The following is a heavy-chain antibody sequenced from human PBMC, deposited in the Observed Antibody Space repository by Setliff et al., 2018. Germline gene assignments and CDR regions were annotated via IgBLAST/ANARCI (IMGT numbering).Heavy chain of an antibody. CDR2: SNHGGNT. Sequence: PSETLSLTCSVYGESFSNNYWSWIRQTPGKGLEWIGESNHGGNTTIHPSLKSRLTMSVDTSKNQFSLKLTSVTAEDTAVYYCAKGSYSYGLWGQGTLVTVSS. J-gene: IGHJ4*02. D-gene: IGHD5-18*01. CDR1: GESFSNNY. V-gene: IGHV4-34*01. CDR3: AKGSYSYGL.